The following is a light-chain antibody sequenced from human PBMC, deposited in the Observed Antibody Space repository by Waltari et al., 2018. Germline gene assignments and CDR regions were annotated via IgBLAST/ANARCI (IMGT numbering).Light chain of an antibody. CDR3: QQYDNSPPLT. CDR1: QSVGSKY. V-gene: IGKV3-20*01. CDR2: GGS. J-gene: IGKJ4*01. Sequence: EIVLTQSPATLSLFPGERVTLSCRASQSVGSKYLAWYQQKPGQAPRPLIYGGSTRATGTPDRFSGSGSGTDFTLTISILEPDDFALYYCQQYDNSPPLTFGGGTRVEIK.